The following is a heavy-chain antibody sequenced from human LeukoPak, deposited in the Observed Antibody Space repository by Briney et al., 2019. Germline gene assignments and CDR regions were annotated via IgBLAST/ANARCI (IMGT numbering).Heavy chain of an antibody. Sequence: SETLSLTCAVSGGSISSGSYYWSWIRQPAGKGLEWIGRIYTSGSTNYNPSLKSRVTMSVDTSKNQFSLKLTSVTAADTAVYYCAISKKGGGSGYWGQGTLVTVSS. J-gene: IGHJ4*02. CDR3: AISKKGGGSGY. CDR2: IYTSGST. CDR1: GGSISSGSYY. D-gene: IGHD2-15*01. V-gene: IGHV4-61*02.